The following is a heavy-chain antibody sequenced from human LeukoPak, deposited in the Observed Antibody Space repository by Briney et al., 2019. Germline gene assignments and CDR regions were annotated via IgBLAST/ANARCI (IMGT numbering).Heavy chain of an antibody. CDR3: ARVGGGFWFDP. CDR1: GYTFTSYY. D-gene: IGHD3-3*01. CDR2: INPSGGST. Sequence: ASVKVSCKASGYTFTSYYMHWVRQAPGQGLEWMGIINPSGGSTSYAQKFQGKVTMTRDTSTSTVYMELSSLRSEDTAVYYCARVGGGFWFDPWGQGTLVTVSS. J-gene: IGHJ5*02. V-gene: IGHV1-46*01.